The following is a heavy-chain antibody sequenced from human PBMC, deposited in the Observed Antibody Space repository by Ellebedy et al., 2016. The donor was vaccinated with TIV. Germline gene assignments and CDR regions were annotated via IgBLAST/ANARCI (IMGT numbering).Heavy chain of an antibody. V-gene: IGHV1-18*01. J-gene: IGHJ5*02. CDR3: ARDNTVGGTNWFDP. CDR1: GYTLTSYG. D-gene: IGHD6-19*01. Sequence: AASVTVSCKTSGYTLTSYGVSWVRQAPGQGLEWMGWISGLNGKTKYARTVQGRVTLTTDTAARTVYMELTSLRSDDTAVYYCARDNTVGGTNWFDPWGQGTLVIVSS. CDR2: ISGLNGKT.